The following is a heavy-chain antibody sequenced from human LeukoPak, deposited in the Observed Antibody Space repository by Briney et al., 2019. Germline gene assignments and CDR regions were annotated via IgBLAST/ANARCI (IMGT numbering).Heavy chain of an antibody. J-gene: IGHJ4*02. CDR3: ARGGIVVVVDPLNFDY. Sequence: ASVKASCKASGYTFTSYYMHWVRQAPGQGLEWMGIINPSGGSTSYAQKFQGRVTMTRDTSTSTVYMELSSLRSEDTAVYYCARGGIVVVVDPLNFDYWGQGTLVTVSS. CDR1: GYTFTSYY. D-gene: IGHD2-15*01. CDR2: INPSGGST. V-gene: IGHV1-46*01.